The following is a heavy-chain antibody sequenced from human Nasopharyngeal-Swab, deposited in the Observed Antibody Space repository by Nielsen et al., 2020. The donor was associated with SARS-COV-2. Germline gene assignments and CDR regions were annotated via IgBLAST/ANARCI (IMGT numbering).Heavy chain of an antibody. D-gene: IGHD6-19*01. J-gene: IGHJ3*02. V-gene: IGHV4-59*13. CDR1: GGSISSYY. CDR2: IHYSGST. Sequence: SETLSLTCTVSGGSISSYYWSWIRQPPGKGLEWIGYIHYSGSTNYNPSLKIRVTISVDTSKNQFSLKLSSVTAADTAVYYCARGAAYSSGWYPAFDIWGQGTMVTVSS. CDR3: ARGAAYSSGWYPAFDI.